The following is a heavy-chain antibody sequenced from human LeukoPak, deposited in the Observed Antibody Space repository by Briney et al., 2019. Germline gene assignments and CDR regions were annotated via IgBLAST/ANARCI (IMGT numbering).Heavy chain of an antibody. J-gene: IGHJ6*03. CDR2: ISWDASGT. V-gene: IGHV3-43D*03. CDR1: GFNFGHYA. D-gene: IGHD3-10*01. CDR3: AKERRGYYMDV. Sequence: GGSLSFSCAASGFNFGHYAMRWVRQAPGKGLEWVSLISWDASGTYYADSVKGRFTISRDNSKNSLSLQMNSLRPEDTALYYCAKERRGYYMDVWGKGTTVTVSS.